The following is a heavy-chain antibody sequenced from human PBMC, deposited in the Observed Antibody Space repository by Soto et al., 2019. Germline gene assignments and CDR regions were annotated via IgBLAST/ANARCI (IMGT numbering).Heavy chain of an antibody. Sequence: PGGSLRLSCAASGFTFSSYAMSWVRQAPGKGLEWVSAISGSGGSTYYADSVKGRFTISTDNSKNTLYLQMNSLRAEDTAVYYCAKNNFGGVTRGLFDYWGQGTLVTVSS. D-gene: IGHD3-3*01. CDR3: AKNNFGGVTRGLFDY. V-gene: IGHV3-23*01. CDR1: GFTFSSYA. J-gene: IGHJ4*02. CDR2: ISGSGGST.